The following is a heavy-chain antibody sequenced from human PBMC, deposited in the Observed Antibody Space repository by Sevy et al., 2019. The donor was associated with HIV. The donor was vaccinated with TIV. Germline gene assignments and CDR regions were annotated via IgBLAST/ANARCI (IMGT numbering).Heavy chain of an antibody. J-gene: IGHJ4*02. CDR3: ATRWTPGY. V-gene: IGHV3-30*03. D-gene: IGHD1-1*01. CDR1: EFTFKTSG. CDR2: ISYDGTNK. Sequence: GGSLRLSCAASEFTFKTSGMHWVRQAPGKGLEWVAVISYDGTNKYYADSVKGRFTISRDNSNNMMYLQMNSLRGEDTAVYYCATRWTPGYWGQGTLVTVSS.